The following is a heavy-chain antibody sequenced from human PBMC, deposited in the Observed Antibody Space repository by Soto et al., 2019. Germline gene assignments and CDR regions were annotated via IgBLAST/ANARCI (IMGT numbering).Heavy chain of an antibody. Sequence: PSETLSLTCTVSGGSISSSSYYWGWIRQPPGKGLEWIGSIYYSGSTYYNPSLKSRVTISVDTSKNQFSLKLSSVTAADTAVYYCARQNRITIFGVVIISWFDPWGQGTLVTVSS. CDR1: GGSISSSSYY. D-gene: IGHD3-3*01. CDR2: IYYSGST. V-gene: IGHV4-39*01. J-gene: IGHJ5*02. CDR3: ARQNRITIFGVVIISWFDP.